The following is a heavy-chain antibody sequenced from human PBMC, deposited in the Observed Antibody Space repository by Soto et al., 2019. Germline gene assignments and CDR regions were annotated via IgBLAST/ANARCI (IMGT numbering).Heavy chain of an antibody. V-gene: IGHV3-7*03. D-gene: IGHD5-18*01. CDR2: IKQDGSEK. CDR1: GFTFSSYW. CDR3: ARSGVGYSHAYGMAV. J-gene: IGHJ6*02. Sequence: EVQLVESGGGLVQPGGSLRLSCAASGFTFSSYWMSWVRQAPGKGLEWVANIKQDGSEKYYVDSVKGRFTISRDNAKNSLYLQMNSLRAEDTAVYYGARSGVGYSHAYGMAVWGQGTTVTVSS.